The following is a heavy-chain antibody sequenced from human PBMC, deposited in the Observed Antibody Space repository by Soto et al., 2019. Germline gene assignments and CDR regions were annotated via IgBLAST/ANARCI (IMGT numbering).Heavy chain of an antibody. CDR3: ARVIATSGYYYYGMDV. Sequence: GGSLRLSCAASGFPFSSYYMHWVRQATGKGLEWASAIGTAGDTYYPGSVKGRFTISRENAKNSLYLQMNSLRAEDTAVYYCARVIATSGYYYYGMDVWGQGTTVTVSS. J-gene: IGHJ6*02. CDR2: IGTAGDT. CDR1: GFPFSSYY. V-gene: IGHV3-13*01. D-gene: IGHD5-12*01.